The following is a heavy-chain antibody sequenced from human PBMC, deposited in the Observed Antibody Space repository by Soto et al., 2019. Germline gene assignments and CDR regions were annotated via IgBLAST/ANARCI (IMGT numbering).Heavy chain of an antibody. CDR3: VMVDNYVTPTPQDV. CDR1: GYIFVNYG. V-gene: IGHV1-18*01. CDR2: ISPYTGNT. J-gene: IGHJ6*02. Sequence: QVQLVRSGDEVKKPGASVKVSCKASGYIFVNYGIAWVRQAPRQGLEWMGWISPYTGNTHSASKVQGRLTMTTDTXXSTAYMDLGSLTSDDTAVYYCVMVDNYVTPTPQDVWGQGTTVTVSS. D-gene: IGHD3-16*01.